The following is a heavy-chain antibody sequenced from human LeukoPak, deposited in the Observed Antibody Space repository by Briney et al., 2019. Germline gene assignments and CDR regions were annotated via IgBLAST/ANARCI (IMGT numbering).Heavy chain of an antibody. J-gene: IGHJ4*02. CDR3: ARGGAARGRFEN. D-gene: IGHD6-25*01. V-gene: IGHV3-74*01. CDR1: GFTFSSYW. CDR2: INSDGSST. Sequence: GGSLRLSCAASGFTFSSYWMHWVRQAPGKGLVWVSRINSDGSSTSYADSVKGRFTISRDNAKNTLYLQMNSLRAEDTAVYYCARGGAARGRFENWGQGTLVTVSS.